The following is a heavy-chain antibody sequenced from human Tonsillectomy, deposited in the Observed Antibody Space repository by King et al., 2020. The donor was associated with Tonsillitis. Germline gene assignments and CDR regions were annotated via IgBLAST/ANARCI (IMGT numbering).Heavy chain of an antibody. D-gene: IGHD3-3*01. Sequence: VQLVESGGGLVQPGRSLRLSCTASGFTFGDYAMSWFRQAPGKGLEWVGFIRSKAYGGTTEYAASVKGRFTISRDDSKSIAYLQMNSLKTEDTAVYYCGFFFEWLGDAFDIWGQGTMVTVSS. CDR3: GFFFEWLGDAFDI. J-gene: IGHJ3*02. V-gene: IGHV3-49*03. CDR1: GFTFGDYA. CDR2: IRSKAYGGTT.